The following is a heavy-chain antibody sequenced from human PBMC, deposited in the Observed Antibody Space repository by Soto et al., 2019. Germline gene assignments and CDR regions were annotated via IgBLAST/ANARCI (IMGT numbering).Heavy chain of an antibody. CDR3: AKHLNWDYFDY. CDR1: GFTFSNYG. Sequence: GGSLRLSCAASGFTFSNYGVSWVRQAPGKGLEWVSGLSGSGSSTYYADSVKGRFTISRDNSKNTLYLRMNSLRAEDTAVYYCAKHLNWDYFDYWGQGALVTV. J-gene: IGHJ4*02. CDR2: LSGSGSST. V-gene: IGHV3-23*01. D-gene: IGHD7-27*01.